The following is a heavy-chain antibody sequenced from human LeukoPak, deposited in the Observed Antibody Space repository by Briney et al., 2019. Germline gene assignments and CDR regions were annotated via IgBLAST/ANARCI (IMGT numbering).Heavy chain of an antibody. Sequence: SETLSLTCTVSGGSISSSSYYWGWIRQPPGKGLEWIGSIYYSGSTYYNPSLKSRVTISVDTSKNQFSLKLSSVTAADTAVYYCARVVVVAATPPLEFDPWGQGTLVTVSS. CDR1: GGSISSSSYY. J-gene: IGHJ5*02. D-gene: IGHD2-15*01. CDR3: ARVVVVAATPPLEFDP. V-gene: IGHV4-39*07. CDR2: IYYSGST.